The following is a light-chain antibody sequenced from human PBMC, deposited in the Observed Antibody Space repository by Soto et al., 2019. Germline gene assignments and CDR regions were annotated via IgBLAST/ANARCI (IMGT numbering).Light chain of an antibody. J-gene: IGKJ1*01. CDR1: RGINTY. V-gene: IGKV1-39*01. Sequence: IQMTQSPSSLSASIGDRVTITCRASRGINTYVNWYQQKPGKAPKLLIFSASNLQGGVPSRFSGTGSGTDFTFTISSLLPEDFATYYCQQTYTTPRTFGQGTKVDIK. CDR2: SAS. CDR3: QQTYTTPRT.